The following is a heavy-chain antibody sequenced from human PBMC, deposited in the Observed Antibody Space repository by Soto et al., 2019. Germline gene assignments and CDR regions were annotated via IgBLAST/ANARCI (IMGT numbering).Heavy chain of an antibody. V-gene: IGHV3-23*01. CDR2: FRESGGTT. CDR1: GFGFTFSTSA. Sequence: GGSLRLSCAASGFGFTFSTSAMSWVRHAPGKGLEWVSTFRESGGTTHYANSVKGRFTISRDNSKNMLYLQMNSLRVEDTALYYCARDGIGGTAFRGFLDYWGQGTLITVSS. J-gene: IGHJ4*02. D-gene: IGHD1-1*01. CDR3: ARDGIGGTAFRGFLDY.